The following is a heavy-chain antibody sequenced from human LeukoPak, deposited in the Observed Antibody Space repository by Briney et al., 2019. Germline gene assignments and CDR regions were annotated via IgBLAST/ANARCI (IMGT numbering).Heavy chain of an antibody. J-gene: IGHJ5*02. D-gene: IGHD5-18*01. CDR2: IIPIFDTA. V-gene: IGHV1-69*13. CDR3: AKQVYSYGYWGTRWFDP. CDR1: GGTFSSYA. Sequence: SVKVSCKASGGTFSSYAISWVRQAPGQGLEWMGGIIPIFDTANYAQKFQGRVTITADESTSTAYMELSSLRSEDTAVYYCAKQVYSYGYWGTRWFDPWGQGTLVTVSS.